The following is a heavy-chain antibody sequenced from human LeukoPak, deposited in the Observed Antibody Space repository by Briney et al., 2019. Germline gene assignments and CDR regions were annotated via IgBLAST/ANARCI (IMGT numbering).Heavy chain of an antibody. CDR1: GFTFSDYY. V-gene: IGHV3-11*06. CDR3: ARSGYCSTTSCYRWFDP. CDR2: ISSSSSFT. Sequence: GGSLRLSCAASGFTFSDYYMSWIRQAPGEGGEWGSYISSSSSFTNYADSVKGRFTISRDNAKNSLYLQMNSLRAEDTAEYYCARSGYCSTTSCYRWFDPWGQGTLVTVSS. D-gene: IGHD2-2*01. J-gene: IGHJ5*02.